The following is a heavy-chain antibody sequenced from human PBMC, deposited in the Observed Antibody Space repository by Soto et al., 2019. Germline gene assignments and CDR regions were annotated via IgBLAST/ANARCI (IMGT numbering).Heavy chain of an antibody. D-gene: IGHD7-27*01. Sequence: SETLSLTCTVSGGSISSSSYYWGWIRQPPGKGLEWIGSIYYSGSTYYNPSLKSRVTISVDTSKNQFSLKLSSVTAADTAVYYCARTDSAKLTGDAFDIWGQGTMVTVSS. CDR2: IYYSGST. V-gene: IGHV4-39*01. CDR1: GGSISSSSYY. CDR3: ARTDSAKLTGDAFDI. J-gene: IGHJ3*02.